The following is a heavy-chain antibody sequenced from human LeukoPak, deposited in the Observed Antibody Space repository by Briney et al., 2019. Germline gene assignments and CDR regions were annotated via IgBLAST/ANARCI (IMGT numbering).Heavy chain of an antibody. CDR3: ARDGDYGLGY. J-gene: IGHJ4*02. CDR2: IYYSGST. V-gene: IGHV4-59*01. D-gene: IGHD4-17*01. CDR1: GGSISTYY. Sequence: PSETLSLTCTVSGGSISTYYWSWIRQPPGKGLEWIGYIYYSGSTNYNPSLKSRVTISVDTSKNQFSLKLSSVTAADTAVYYCARDGDYGLGYWGQGTLVTVSS.